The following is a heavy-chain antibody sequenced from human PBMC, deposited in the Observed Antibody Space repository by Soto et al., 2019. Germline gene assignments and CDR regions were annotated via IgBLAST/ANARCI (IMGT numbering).Heavy chain of an antibody. J-gene: IGHJ4*02. CDR3: ARMGTDYSYWFDY. Sequence: GGSLRLSCAASGFTVSSNYMSWVRQAPGKGLEWVSVLYSDGSTYYADSVKGRFTISRDNSKNALYFQMNSLRAEDTAVYYCARMGTDYSYWFDYWGQGTLVTVSS. CDR2: LYSDGST. V-gene: IGHV3-53*01. D-gene: IGHD3-9*01. CDR1: GFTVSSNY.